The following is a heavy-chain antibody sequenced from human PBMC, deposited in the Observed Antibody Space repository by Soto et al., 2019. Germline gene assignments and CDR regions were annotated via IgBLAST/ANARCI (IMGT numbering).Heavy chain of an antibody. CDR3: AGRPKGSIYDSSSGSYHYYGMDV. D-gene: IGHD3-22*01. V-gene: IGHV5-10-1*01. J-gene: IGHJ6*02. CDR2: IDPHDSYL. Sequence: GESLKISCQGSGYRFTTYWINWVRQIPGKGLEWMGRIDPHDSYLNYNPSFQGHISISADKSISTVYLQWRSLKASDTAIYYCAGRPKGSIYDSSSGSYHYYGMDVWGLGTTVTVSS. CDR1: GYRFTTYW.